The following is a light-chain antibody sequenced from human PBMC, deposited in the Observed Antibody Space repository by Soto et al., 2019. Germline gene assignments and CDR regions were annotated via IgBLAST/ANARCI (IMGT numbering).Light chain of an antibody. Sequence: QPVLTQSPSASASLGASIKLTCTLSIGHSSYAIAWHQKQPGKGPRYLMDLNNDGSHTKGDGIPDRLSGSSSGADRYLIISSLQSEDEADYYCQTWGTGFQFFGGGTKLTVL. CDR1: IGHSSYA. CDR2: LNNDGSH. J-gene: IGLJ2*01. V-gene: IGLV4-69*01. CDR3: QTWGTGFQF.